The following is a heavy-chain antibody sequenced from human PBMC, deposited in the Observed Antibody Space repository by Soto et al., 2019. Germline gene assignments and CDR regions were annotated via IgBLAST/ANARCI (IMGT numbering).Heavy chain of an antibody. D-gene: IGHD2-15*01. CDR2: IKSKTDGGTT. J-gene: IGHJ6*02. CDR3: SAGGVADYYNYYRMEV. Sequence: VGSLRLSCAASGFTFSNAWMSWVRQAPGKGLEWAGRIKSKTDGGTTDYAAPVKGRFTISRDDSKNTLYLQMNSLKTEDTAVYYCSAGGVADYYNYYRMEVYRQRTTVTV. V-gene: IGHV3-15*01. CDR1: GFTFSNAW.